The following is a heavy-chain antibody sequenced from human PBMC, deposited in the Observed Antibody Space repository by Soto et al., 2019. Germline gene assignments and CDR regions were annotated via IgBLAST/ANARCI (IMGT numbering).Heavy chain of an antibody. V-gene: IGHV1-18*04. J-gene: IGHJ6*02. CDR2: ISGYNGNT. D-gene: IGHD6-13*01. Sequence: GASVKVSCKTSGYSFTSYGFSWVRQAPGQGLEWMGWISGYNGNTKYAQKLQGGVTMTTDTSTSTGHMELRSLRSDDTAVYYCARDLGAADPYGYYGMDVWGQATTVTVSS. CDR1: GYSFTSYG. CDR3: ARDLGAADPYGYYGMDV.